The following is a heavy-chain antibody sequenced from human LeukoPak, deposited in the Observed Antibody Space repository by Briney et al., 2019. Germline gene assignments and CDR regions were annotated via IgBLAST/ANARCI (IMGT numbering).Heavy chain of an antibody. D-gene: IGHD4-11*01. CDR1: GGSFSGYY. Sequence: SETLSLTCAVYGGSFSGYYWSWIRQPPGKGLEWIGEINHSGSTNYNPSLKSRVTISVDTSKNQFSLKLSSVTAADTAVYYCARAASVGTVTTGYYYGMDVWGQGTTVTVSS. V-gene: IGHV4-34*01. J-gene: IGHJ6*02. CDR3: ARAASVGTVTTGYYYGMDV. CDR2: INHSGST.